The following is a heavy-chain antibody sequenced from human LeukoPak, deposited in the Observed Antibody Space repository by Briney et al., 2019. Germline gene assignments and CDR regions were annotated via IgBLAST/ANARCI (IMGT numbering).Heavy chain of an antibody. CDR1: GGSFSGYY. CDR3: ARDRNGDYRDFDY. D-gene: IGHD4-17*01. CDR2: INHSGST. Sequence: PSETLSLTCAVYGGSFSGYYWSWIPQPPGKGLEWIREINHSGSTNYNPSLKSRVTISVDTSKNQFSLKLSSVTAADTAVYYCARDRNGDYRDFDYWGQGTLVTVSS. V-gene: IGHV4-34*01. J-gene: IGHJ4*02.